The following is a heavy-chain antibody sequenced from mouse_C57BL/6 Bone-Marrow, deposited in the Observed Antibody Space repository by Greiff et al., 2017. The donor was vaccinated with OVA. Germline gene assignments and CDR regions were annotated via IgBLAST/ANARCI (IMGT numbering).Heavy chain of an antibody. D-gene: IGHD2-5*01. Sequence: VQLQQSGAELVKPGASVKMSCKASGYTFTSYWITWVKQRPGQGLEWIGDIYPGSGSTNYNEKFKSKATLTVDTSSSTAYMQLSSLTSEDSAVYYCARPYSNYGAMDYWGQGTSVTVSS. CDR2: IYPGSGST. CDR1: GYTFTSYW. CDR3: ARPYSNYGAMDY. V-gene: IGHV1-55*01. J-gene: IGHJ4*01.